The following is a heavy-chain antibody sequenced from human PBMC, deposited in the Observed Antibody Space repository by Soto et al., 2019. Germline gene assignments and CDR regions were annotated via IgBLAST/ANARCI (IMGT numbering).Heavy chain of an antibody. Sequence: HVTLKESGPVLVKPTETLTLTCSVSGFSLTNGRMGVSWIRQPPGKALEWLAHFFSDAERSYSTSMQSRLNMYKDSSGSQVVLTMTNMAPADTATYFCARMDGDYNYYGLDVWGHGIAVTVSS. J-gene: IGHJ6*02. CDR3: ARMDGDYNYYGLDV. CDR1: GFSLTNGRMG. CDR2: FFSDAER. V-gene: IGHV2-26*01. D-gene: IGHD4-17*01.